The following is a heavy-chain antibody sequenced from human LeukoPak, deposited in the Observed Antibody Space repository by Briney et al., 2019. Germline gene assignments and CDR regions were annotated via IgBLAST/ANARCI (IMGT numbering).Heavy chain of an antibody. J-gene: IGHJ3*02. CDR1: GGPISSHQ. Sequence: PSETLSLTCTVSGGPISSHQWSWIRQPPGKGLEWIGNIYYSGGANYNPSLKSRVTISVDTSKNQFSLKLSSVTAADTAVYYCASQELDDAFDIWGQGTMVTVSS. V-gene: IGHV4-59*08. CDR2: IYYSGGA. CDR3: ASQELDDAFDI. D-gene: IGHD1-26*01.